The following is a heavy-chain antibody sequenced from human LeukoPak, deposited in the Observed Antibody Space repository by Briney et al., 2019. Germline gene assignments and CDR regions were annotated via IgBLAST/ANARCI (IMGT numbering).Heavy chain of an antibody. J-gene: IGHJ4*02. V-gene: IGHV1-2*02. D-gene: IGHD6-13*01. CDR1: GHTFTGYY. CDR3: ARDSGSSSWEYDY. CDR2: INPNSGGT. Sequence: ASVKVSCKASGHTFTGYYIHWVRQAPGQELEWMGWINPNSGGTTYAQKFQGRITMTRDTSISTAYMELTRLTSDDTAVYYCARDSGSSSWEYDYWGQGTLVTVSS.